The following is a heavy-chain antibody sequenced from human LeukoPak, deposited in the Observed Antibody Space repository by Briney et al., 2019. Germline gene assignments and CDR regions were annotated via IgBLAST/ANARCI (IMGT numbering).Heavy chain of an antibody. CDR3: RYGSSSGDY. J-gene: IGHJ4*02. CDR1: GFTFSTSW. CDR2: VSPDGSAT. V-gene: IGHV3-74*01. Sequence: GGSLRLSCAASGFTFSTSWMNWVRQGPGRGPVWVSRVSPDGSATAYADSVKGRFTVSRDNARNALYLQMNSLRADDTAVYYCRYGSSSGDYWGQGSLVTVSS. D-gene: IGHD6-6*01.